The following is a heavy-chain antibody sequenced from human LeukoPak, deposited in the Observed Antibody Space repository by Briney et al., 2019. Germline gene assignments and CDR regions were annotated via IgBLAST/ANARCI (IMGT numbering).Heavy chain of an antibody. CDR1: GGSFSGYY. CDR2: IYTSGST. CDR3: ARGALDFWSGYYDY. J-gene: IGHJ4*02. V-gene: IGHV4-59*10. D-gene: IGHD3-3*01. Sequence: SETLSLTCAVYGGSFSGYYWSWIRQPAGKGLEWIGRIYTSGSTNYNPSLKSRVTMSVDTSKNQFPLKLSSVTAADTAVYYCARGALDFWSGYYDYWGQGTLVTVSS.